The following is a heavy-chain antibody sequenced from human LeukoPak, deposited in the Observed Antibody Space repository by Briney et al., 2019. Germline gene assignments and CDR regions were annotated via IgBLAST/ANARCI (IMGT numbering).Heavy chain of an antibody. Sequence: GGSLRLSCAGSGFISSNYWINWVRQAPGKGLEWVANIKQDGSEKNYLDSVKGRFTISRDNAKNSVHLQMNSLRVEDTAVYYCARAMDVRGQGTTVTVSS. CDR3: ARAMDV. V-gene: IGHV3-7*03. CDR1: GFISSNYW. CDR2: IKQDGSEK. J-gene: IGHJ6*02.